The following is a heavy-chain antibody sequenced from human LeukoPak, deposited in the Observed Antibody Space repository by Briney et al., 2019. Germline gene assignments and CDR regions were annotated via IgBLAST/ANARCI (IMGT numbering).Heavy chain of an antibody. CDR3: ARGGEGTSHWSRRLFDY. CDR2: INHSGST. CDR1: GGSFSGYY. V-gene: IGHV4-34*01. D-gene: IGHD2-2*01. J-gene: IGHJ4*02. Sequence: SETLSLTCAVYGGSFSGYYWSWIRQPPGKGLEWIGEINHSGSTNYNPSLKSRVTVSVDTSKNQFSLKLGSVTAADTAVYYCARGGEGTSHWSRRLFDYWGQGTLVTVSS.